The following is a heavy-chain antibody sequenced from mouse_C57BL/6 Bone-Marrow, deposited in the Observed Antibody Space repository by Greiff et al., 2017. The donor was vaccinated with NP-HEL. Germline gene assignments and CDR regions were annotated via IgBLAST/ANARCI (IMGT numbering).Heavy chain of an antibody. CDR2: IDPENGDT. CDR3: TTYYSNFLWFAY. D-gene: IGHD2-5*01. V-gene: IGHV14-4*01. Sequence: DVKLQESGAELVRPGASVKLSCTASGFNIKDDYMHWVKQRPEQGLEWIGWIDPENGDTEYASKFQGKATITADTSSNTAYLQLSSLTSEDTAVYYCTTYYSNFLWFAYWGQGTLVTVSA. CDR1: GFNIKDDY. J-gene: IGHJ3*01.